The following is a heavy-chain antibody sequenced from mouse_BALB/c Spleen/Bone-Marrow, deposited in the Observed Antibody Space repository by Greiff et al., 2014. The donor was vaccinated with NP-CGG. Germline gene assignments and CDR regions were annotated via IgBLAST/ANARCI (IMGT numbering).Heavy chain of an antibody. J-gene: IGHJ4*01. Sequence: EVKLMESGPELVKPGASMKISCKASGYSFTGYTMNWVKQSHGKSLEWIGLINPYNGGTSYNQKFKGKATLTVDKSSNTAYMELLSLTPENSAVYYCTRMDGDYLYYYAMDYWGQGTSVTVSS. D-gene: IGHD2-13*01. CDR1: GYSFTGYT. CDR3: TRMDGDYLYYYAMDY. V-gene: IGHV1-18*01. CDR2: INPYNGGT.